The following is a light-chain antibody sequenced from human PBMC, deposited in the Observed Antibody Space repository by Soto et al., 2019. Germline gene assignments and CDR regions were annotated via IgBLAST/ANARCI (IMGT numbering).Light chain of an antibody. CDR2: EDN. J-gene: IGLJ1*01. CDR3: CSYTGSSYV. V-gene: IGLV2-23*01. Sequence: QSALTQPASVSGSPGQSITISCAGTSSDVGGYNLVSWYQQHPGKAPKLMIYEDNERPSGVSNRFSGSKSGNTASLTISGLRAEDEADYYCCSYTGSSYVFGTGTKLTVL. CDR1: SSDVGGYNL.